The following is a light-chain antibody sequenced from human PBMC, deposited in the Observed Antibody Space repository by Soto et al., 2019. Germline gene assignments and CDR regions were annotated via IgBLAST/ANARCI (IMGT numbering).Light chain of an antibody. CDR1: FSNIGSNT. Sequence: QSVLTQSPSASGTPGQRVTISCSGSFSNIGSNTVNWYEQLPGTAPKLLIYSNSQRPSGVPDRISGTKSGTSASLAIRGLQSDDEADYYCAAWDDSLNGVVFGGGTKVTVL. CDR2: SNS. CDR3: AAWDDSLNGVV. J-gene: IGLJ2*01. V-gene: IGLV1-44*01.